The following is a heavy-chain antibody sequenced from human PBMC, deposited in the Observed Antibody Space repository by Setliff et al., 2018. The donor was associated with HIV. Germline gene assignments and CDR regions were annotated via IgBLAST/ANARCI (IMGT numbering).Heavy chain of an antibody. V-gene: IGHV1-69*13. CDR2: IIPIYGTV. CDR3: AGSRGYFVKAD. CDR1: GGTFSRLA. J-gene: IGHJ4*02. D-gene: IGHD3-22*01. Sequence: GASVKVSCKASGGTFSRLAISWVRQAPGQGLEWMGGIIPIYGTVNYAQKFQGRVTITADESTTTAYMELNSLRGEDTAVYYCAGSRGYFVKADWGQGTLVTVSS.